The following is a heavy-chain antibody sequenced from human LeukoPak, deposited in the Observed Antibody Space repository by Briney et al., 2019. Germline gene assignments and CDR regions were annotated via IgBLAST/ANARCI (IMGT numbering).Heavy chain of an antibody. D-gene: IGHD6-19*01. V-gene: IGHV3-30*18. CDR1: GFTFSSYA. CDR2: ISYDGSNK. Sequence: GGSLRLSCAASGFTFSSYAMHGVRQAPGKGLEWVAVISYDGSNKYYADSVKGRFTISRDNSKNTLYLQMNSLRAEDTAVYYCAKLGQWNYWGQGTLVTVSS. J-gene: IGHJ4*02. CDR3: AKLGQWNY.